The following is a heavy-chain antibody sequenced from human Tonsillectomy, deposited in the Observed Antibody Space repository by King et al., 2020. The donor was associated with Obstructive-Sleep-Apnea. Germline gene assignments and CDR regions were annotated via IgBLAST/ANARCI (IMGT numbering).Heavy chain of an antibody. CDR1: GGPFRSYA. CDR3: ARVEYTYFDY. V-gene: IGHV1-69*12. D-gene: IGHD3-3*01. J-gene: IGHJ4*02. CDR2: IIPLFGPA. Sequence: VPLVPSGAAVKPPGSSVPVSCTASGGPFRSYALSWVRPAPGQGLAWMGGIIPLFGPANSAQKFQGRVTLPADESPSTAYMELSSLRSEDTAVYYCARVEYTYFDYWGQGTLVTVSS.